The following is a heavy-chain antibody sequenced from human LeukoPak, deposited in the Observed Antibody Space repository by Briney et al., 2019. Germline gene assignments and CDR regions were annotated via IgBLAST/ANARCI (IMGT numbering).Heavy chain of an antibody. D-gene: IGHD1-7*01. Sequence: PGGSLRLSCAASGFPLSSYWMSRVRQAPGKGLEWVANIKKDGSEKWYVDSVEGRFTISRDHAKNSLYLQMNSLRVADTAVYYCVRSGTSASFDYWGQGTLVTVSS. J-gene: IGHJ4*02. V-gene: IGHV3-7*01. CDR1: GFPLSSYW. CDR3: VRSGTSASFDY. CDR2: IKKDGSEK.